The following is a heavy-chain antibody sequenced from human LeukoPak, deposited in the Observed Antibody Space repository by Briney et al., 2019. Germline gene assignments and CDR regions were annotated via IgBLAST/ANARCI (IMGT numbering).Heavy chain of an antibody. CDR1: GFTFSSYG. CDR2: ISYDGSNK. CDR3: ARTRGAFDI. Sequence: RRSLRLSCAASGFTFSSYGMHWIRQAPGKGLEWVAVISYDGSNKYYADSVKGRFTISRDNSKNTLYLQMNSLRAEDTAVYYCARTRGAFDIWGQGTMVTVSS. J-gene: IGHJ3*02. V-gene: IGHV3-30*03.